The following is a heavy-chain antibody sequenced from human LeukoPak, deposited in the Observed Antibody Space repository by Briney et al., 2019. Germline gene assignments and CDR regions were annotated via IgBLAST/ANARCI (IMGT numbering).Heavy chain of an antibody. D-gene: IGHD6-25*01. CDR3: ARQGGGFWYFDL. CDR1: GGSISSYD. CDR2: IYYSGST. V-gene: IGHV4-59*08. Sequence: SETLSLTCTVPGGSISSYDWSWIRQPPGKGLEWIGYIYYSGSTNYNPSLKSRVTISVDTSKNQFSPKLSSVTAADTAVYYCARQGGGFWYFDLWGRGTLVTVSS. J-gene: IGHJ2*01.